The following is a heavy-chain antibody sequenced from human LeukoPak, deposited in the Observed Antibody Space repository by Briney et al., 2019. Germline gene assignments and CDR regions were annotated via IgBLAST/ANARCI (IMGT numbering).Heavy chain of an antibody. D-gene: IGHD5-24*01. CDR1: GFALYKYN. J-gene: IGHJ6*03. Sequence: ASVKVSCKASGFALYKYNIVWVRQAPGQGLEWVGWITAFNGNTNYAQKVQGRVTMTTDTSTSTSYMELRNLRSDDTAVYYCARNTYGYKFSMDVWGKGTTVIIS. CDR2: ITAFNGNT. V-gene: IGHV1-18*04. CDR3: ARNTYGYKFSMDV.